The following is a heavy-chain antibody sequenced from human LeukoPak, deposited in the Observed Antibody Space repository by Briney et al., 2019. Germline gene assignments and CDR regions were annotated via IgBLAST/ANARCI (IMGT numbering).Heavy chain of an antibody. D-gene: IGHD3-10*01. CDR3: ARVFLRFDFDY. CDR2: IYYSGST. J-gene: IGHJ4*02. CDR1: GGSISSSSYY. Sequence: PSETLSLTCTVSGGSISSSSYYSGWIRQPPGKGLEWLGCIYYSGSTYYNPSLKNRVTISVDTSKNQSSLKLSSVTAADTAVYYCARVFLRFDFDYWGQGTLVTVSS. V-gene: IGHV4-39*01.